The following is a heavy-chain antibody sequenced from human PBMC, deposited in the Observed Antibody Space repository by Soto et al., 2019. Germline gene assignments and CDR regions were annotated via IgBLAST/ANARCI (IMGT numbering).Heavy chain of an antibody. CDR2: INPDTDDT. V-gene: IGHV1-2*02. J-gene: IGHJ6*02. Sequence: QEQLLQSGAEVRKTGGSVKVSCKASGYTLIDYYMRWVRQAPGQGLEWMGWINPDTDDTHYAQKFQVRLIMTRDTSINTVYMDLSRLTFDDTAAYYCARDYFYRRGLYGMDLWSQGTTVTVSS. CDR1: GYTLIDYY. CDR3: ARDYFYRRGLYGMDL. D-gene: IGHD3-22*01.